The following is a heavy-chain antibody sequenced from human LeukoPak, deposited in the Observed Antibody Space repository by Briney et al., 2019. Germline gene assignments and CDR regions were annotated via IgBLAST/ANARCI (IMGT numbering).Heavy chain of an antibody. CDR1: GYSISSGYY. J-gene: IGHJ6*03. Sequence: SETLSLTCTVSGYSISSGYYWGWIGPPPGEGLEWIGSIYYSGSTHYNPSLRRRVTISGDTSKNQFSLNLSSVTAADTAIYYCARHGCTSTSCRLYYYYYYYMDVWGKGTTVTISS. D-gene: IGHD2-2*01. CDR2: IYYSGST. CDR3: ARHGCTSTSCRLYYYYYYYMDV. V-gene: IGHV4-38-2*02.